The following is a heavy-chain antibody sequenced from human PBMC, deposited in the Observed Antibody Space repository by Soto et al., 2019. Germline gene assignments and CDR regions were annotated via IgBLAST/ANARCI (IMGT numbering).Heavy chain of an antibody. J-gene: IGHJ6*02. CDR1: GLTFSSYA. CDR3: ARDLSRSSEYYYYYYGMDV. CDR2: IWYDGSNK. Sequence: VGSLTLSCAACGLTFSSYAMHWVRQAPGKGLEWVAVIWYDGSNKYYADSVKGRFTISRDNSKNTLYLQMNSLRAEDTAVYYCARDLSRSSEYYYYYYGMDVWGQGTTVTVS. V-gene: IGHV3-33*01. D-gene: IGHD6-6*01.